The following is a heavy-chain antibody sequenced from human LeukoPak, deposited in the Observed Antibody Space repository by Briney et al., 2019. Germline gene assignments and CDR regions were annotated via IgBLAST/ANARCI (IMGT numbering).Heavy chain of an antibody. V-gene: IGHV4-31*11. J-gene: IGHJ4*02. Sequence: TASETLSLTCAVYGGSISSDGYYWSWIRQHPGKGLEWIGYIYYTGSTYYNPSLKSRVTISVDTSKKQFSLKLSSVTAADMAVYYCARAAHVNGYYLIDYWGQGTLVTVSS. CDR1: GGSISSDGYY. D-gene: IGHD3-22*01. CDR3: ARAAHVNGYYLIDY. CDR2: IYYTGST.